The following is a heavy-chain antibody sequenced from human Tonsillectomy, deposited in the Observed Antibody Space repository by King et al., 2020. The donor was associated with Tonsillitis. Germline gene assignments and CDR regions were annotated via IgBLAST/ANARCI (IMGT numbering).Heavy chain of an antibody. Sequence: VQLVESGGGLVQPGGSLKLSCAASGLTFSGSAMHWVRQASGKGLEWVGRIRSKVNNYATAYAASVKGRFTISRDDSKNTAYLQMNSLKTEDTAVYYCTGTYTGSFWGQGTLVTVSS. CDR3: TGTYTGSF. J-gene: IGHJ4*02. CDR2: IRSKVNNYAT. V-gene: IGHV3-73*02. D-gene: IGHD1-26*01. CDR1: GLTFSGSA.